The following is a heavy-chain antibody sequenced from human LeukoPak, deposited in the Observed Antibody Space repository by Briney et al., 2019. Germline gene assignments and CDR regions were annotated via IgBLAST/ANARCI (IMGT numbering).Heavy chain of an antibody. CDR2: INHSGST. CDR1: GGSFSGYY. J-gene: IGHJ5*02. Sequence: SETLSLTCAVYGGSFSGYYWSWIRQPPGKGLEWIGEINHSGSTNYNPSLKSRVTISVDMSENQFSLKLSSVTAADTAVYYRARGGGVVVVPAENLDNWFDPWGQGTLVTVSS. D-gene: IGHD2-2*01. CDR3: ARGGGVVVVPAENLDNWFDP. V-gene: IGHV4-34*01.